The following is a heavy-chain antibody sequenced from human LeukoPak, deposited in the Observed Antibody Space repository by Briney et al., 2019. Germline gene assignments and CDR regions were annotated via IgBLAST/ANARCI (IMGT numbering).Heavy chain of an antibody. CDR3: VKEYYDSSGYFHY. D-gene: IGHD3-22*01. V-gene: IGHV4-59*01. CDR1: GGSISSDY. Sequence: SETLSLTCTVSGGSISSDYWSWIRQPPGKGLEWIGYIYYSGSTNYNPSLKSRLTISVDTSKDQFSLKLSSVTAADTAVYYCVKEYYDSSGYFHYWGQGTLVTVSS. J-gene: IGHJ4*02. CDR2: IYYSGST.